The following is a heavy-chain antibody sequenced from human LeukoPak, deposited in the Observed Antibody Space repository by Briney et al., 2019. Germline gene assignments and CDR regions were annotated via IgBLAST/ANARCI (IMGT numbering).Heavy chain of an antibody. Sequence: SETLSLTCTVSGGSVSSGSYYWSWIRQPPGKGLELIGYIYYSESTNYNPSLKSRVTISVDTSKNQFSLKLSSVTAADTAVYYCAGGSGTYYFYGMDVWGKGTTVTVSS. CDR2: IYYSEST. CDR1: GGSVSSGSYY. J-gene: IGHJ6*04. D-gene: IGHD3-10*01. V-gene: IGHV4-61*01. CDR3: AGGSGTYYFYGMDV.